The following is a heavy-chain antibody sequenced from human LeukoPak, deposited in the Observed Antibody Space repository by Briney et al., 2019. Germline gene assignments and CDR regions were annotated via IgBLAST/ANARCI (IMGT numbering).Heavy chain of an antibody. CDR1: GGSLSSYY. Sequence: SETLSLTCAGYGGSLSSYYWRWIRQPPGKGLEWIGEINDSGSTNYSPSLKSRVSISLDTSKNQFSLILRSVTAADTAIYYCARRMYDIGWVLDYWGQGALVTVSS. V-gene: IGHV4-34*01. CDR3: ARRMYDIGWVLDY. D-gene: IGHD6-19*01. CDR2: INDSGST. J-gene: IGHJ4*02.